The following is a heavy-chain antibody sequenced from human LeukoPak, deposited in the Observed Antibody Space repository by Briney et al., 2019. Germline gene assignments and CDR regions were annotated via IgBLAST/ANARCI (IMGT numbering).Heavy chain of an antibody. V-gene: IGHV3-23*01. J-gene: IGHJ4*02. CDR3: AKGYDSSGYYFNYFDY. Sequence: GGSLRLSCAASGFTFSSYAMSWVSQAPGKGLEWVSAISGSGSNTYYADSVKGRFTISRDNSKNTLYLQMNSLRAEDTAVYYCAKGYDSSGYYFNYFDYWGQGTLVTVSS. CDR1: GFTFSSYA. CDR2: ISGSGSNT. D-gene: IGHD3-22*01.